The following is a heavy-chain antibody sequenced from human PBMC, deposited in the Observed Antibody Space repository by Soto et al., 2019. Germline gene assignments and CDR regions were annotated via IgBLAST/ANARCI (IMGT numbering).Heavy chain of an antibody. CDR2: IIPIFGTA. CDR1: GGTFSSYA. CDR3: ASGGVGGGYYYYYYGMDV. J-gene: IGHJ6*02. D-gene: IGHD3-16*01. Sequence: QVPLVQSGAEVKKPGSSVKVSCKASGGTFSSYAISWVRQAPGQGLEWMGGIIPIFGTANYAQKFQGRVTITADESTSTAYMELSSLRSEDTAVYYCASGGVGGGYYYYYYGMDVWGQGTTVTVSS. V-gene: IGHV1-69*01.